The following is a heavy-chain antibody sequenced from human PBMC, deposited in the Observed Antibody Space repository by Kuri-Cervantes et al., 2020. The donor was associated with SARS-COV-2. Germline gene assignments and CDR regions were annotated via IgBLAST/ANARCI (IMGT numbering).Heavy chain of an antibody. Sequence: GESLKISCAASGFTFSSYAMHWVRQAPGKGLEWVAVISYDGRKKKCVPSGKGRFTISRDDSQNTLYLQVKSLKSEDTAIYYCAKDRFGVHDFWGQGTLVTVSS. CDR2: ISYDGRKK. CDR1: GFTFSSYA. D-gene: IGHD2-8*01. J-gene: IGHJ4*02. CDR3: AKDRFGVHDF. V-gene: IGHV3-30*04.